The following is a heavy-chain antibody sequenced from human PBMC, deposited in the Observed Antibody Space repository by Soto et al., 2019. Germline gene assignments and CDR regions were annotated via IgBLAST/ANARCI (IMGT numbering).Heavy chain of an antibody. CDR2: IIPIFGTA. V-gene: IGHV1-69*13. CDR1: GGTFSSYA. D-gene: IGHD2-21*01. CDR3: AREESSILWW. Sequence: SVKVSCEASGGTFSSYAISWVRQAPGQGLEWMGGIIPIFGTANYAQKFQGRVTITADESTSTAYMELSSLRSEDTAVYYCAREESSILWWWGQGTLVTVSS. J-gene: IGHJ4*02.